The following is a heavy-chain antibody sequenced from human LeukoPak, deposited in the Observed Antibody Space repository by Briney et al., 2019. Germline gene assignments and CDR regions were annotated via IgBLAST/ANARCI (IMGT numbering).Heavy chain of an antibody. CDR3: ARNVHRSFDY. V-gene: IGHV3-23*01. J-gene: IGHJ4*02. CDR1: GFTFSSYA. CDR2: ISGSGGST. Sequence: GGSLRLSCAASGFTFSSYAMSWVRQAPGKGLEWVSAISGSGGSTYYADSVKGRFTISRDNAKNSLYLQMNTLRAEDTAVYYCARNVHRSFDYWGQGTLVTVSS.